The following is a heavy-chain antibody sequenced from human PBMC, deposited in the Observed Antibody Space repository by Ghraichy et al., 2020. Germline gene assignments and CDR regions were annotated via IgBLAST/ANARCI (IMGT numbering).Heavy chain of an antibody. V-gene: IGHV1-2*02. J-gene: IGHJ4*02. CDR3: ARDRVRPTYYFDSSASDS. D-gene: IGHD3-22*01. CDR1: GYTFSGYY. CDR2: INPRSGGT. Sequence: ASVKVSCKASGYTFSGYYMHWVRQAPGQGLEWMGWINPRSGGTNYAQKFQGRITMTRDTSISTAYMELRRLRSDDTAVHYCARDRVRPTYYFDSSASDSWGQGTLVTVS.